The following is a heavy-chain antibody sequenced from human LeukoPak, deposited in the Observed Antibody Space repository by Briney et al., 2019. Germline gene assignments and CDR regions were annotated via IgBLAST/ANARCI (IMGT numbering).Heavy chain of an antibody. J-gene: IGHJ4*02. CDR2: IRYDGSNE. D-gene: IGHD1-26*01. V-gene: IGHV3-30*02. CDR3: AKDGGSWNFDY. CDR1: GFTFSSYG. Sequence: GGSLRLPCAASGFTFSSYGMXXVRQAPGKGXEWVAFIRYDGSNEYYADSVKGRFTISRDNSQNTLYLLMNSLRAEDTAVYYCAKDGGSWNFDYWGQGTLVTVSS.